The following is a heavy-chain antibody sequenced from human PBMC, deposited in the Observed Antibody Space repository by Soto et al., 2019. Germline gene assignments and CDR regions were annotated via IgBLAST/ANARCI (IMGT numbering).Heavy chain of an antibody. V-gene: IGHV1-3*01. Sequence: GASVKVSCKASGYTYISYSMHWVRQAPGQRLEWMGWINVGNGNTKYSQNYQGRVTIKQDTSASTAYMELSSLTSEDTAVYYCAREKWGSGSRWLDPWGQGTLVTVS. J-gene: IGHJ5*02. D-gene: IGHD6-19*01. CDR1: GYTYISYS. CDR3: AREKWGSGSRWLDP. CDR2: INVGNGNT.